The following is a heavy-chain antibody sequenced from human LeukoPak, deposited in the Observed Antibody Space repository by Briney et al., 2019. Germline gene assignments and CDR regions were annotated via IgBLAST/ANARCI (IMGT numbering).Heavy chain of an antibody. CDR3: ARDSDGRYDYVPDAFDI. D-gene: IGHD3-16*01. CDR2: IYHSGST. V-gene: IGHV4-4*02. CDR1: GGSISSSNW. J-gene: IGHJ3*02. Sequence: SGTLSLTCAVSGGSISSSNWWSWVRQPPGKGLEWIGEIYHSGSTNYNPSLKSRVTISVDKSKNQFSLKLSSVTAADTAVYYCARDSDGRYDYVPDAFDIWGQGTMVTVSS.